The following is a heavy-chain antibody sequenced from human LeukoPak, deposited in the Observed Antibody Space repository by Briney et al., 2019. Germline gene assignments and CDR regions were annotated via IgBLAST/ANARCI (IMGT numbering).Heavy chain of an antibody. J-gene: IGHJ4*02. CDR3: ARFMVRGVIITNYFDY. V-gene: IGHV4-39*07. CDR1: GGSISSGSYY. CDR2: IYYSGST. Sequence: PSQTLSLTCTVSGGSISSGSYYWGWVRQPPGKGLEWIGSIYYSGSTYYNPSLKSRVTISVDTSKNQFSLKLSSVTAADTAVYYCARFMVRGVIITNYFDYWGQGTLVTVSS. D-gene: IGHD3-10*01.